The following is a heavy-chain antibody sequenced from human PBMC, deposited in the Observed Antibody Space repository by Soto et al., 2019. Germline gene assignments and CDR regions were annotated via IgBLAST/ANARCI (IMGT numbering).Heavy chain of an antibody. Sequence: QVQLVESGGGVVQPGRSLRLSCAASGFSFSSYGMHWVRQAPGKGLEWLAVIWYDGSKKYYADSVKGRFTISRDNSEHTLYLQMNSLTAEDTSVYYCARKDDYGDYAAGGYWGQGVLVIVSS. D-gene: IGHD4-17*01. J-gene: IGHJ4*02. CDR3: ARKDDYGDYAAGGY. V-gene: IGHV3-33*01. CDR1: GFSFSSYG. CDR2: IWYDGSKK.